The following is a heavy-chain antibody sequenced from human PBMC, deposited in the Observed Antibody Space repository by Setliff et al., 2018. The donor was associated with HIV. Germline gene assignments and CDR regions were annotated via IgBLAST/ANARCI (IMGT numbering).Heavy chain of an antibody. CDR2: IYYTGTT. CDR3: ARSPPTTFWSGYTYYYYMDV. J-gene: IGHJ6*03. D-gene: IGHD3-3*01. CDR1: RGSISRYY. V-gene: IGHV4-59*01. Sequence: SETLSLTCTVSRGSISRYYWSWIRQPPGKGLEWIGYIYYTGTTKYNPSLKSRVTMSVDTSKNQLSLKLSSLTAADTAVYYCARSPPTTFWSGYTYYYYMDVWGKGTTVTVSS.